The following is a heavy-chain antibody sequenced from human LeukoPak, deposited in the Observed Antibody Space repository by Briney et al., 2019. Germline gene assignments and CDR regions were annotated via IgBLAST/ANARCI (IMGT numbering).Heavy chain of an antibody. D-gene: IGHD2/OR15-2a*01. Sequence: GGSLRLSCAASGFTFSTYAMHWVRQAPGKGLEYVSAITSNGVGTYYANSVKGRFTISRDNSKNTLYLQMGSLRAEDMAVYYCTRSTTLYYYDSRGQGTLVTVSS. CDR2: ITSNGVGT. CDR3: TRSTTLYYYDS. CDR1: GFTFSTYA. J-gene: IGHJ4*02. V-gene: IGHV3-64*01.